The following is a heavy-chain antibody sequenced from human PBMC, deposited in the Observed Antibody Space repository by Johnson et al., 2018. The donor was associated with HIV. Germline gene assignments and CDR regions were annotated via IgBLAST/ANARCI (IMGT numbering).Heavy chain of an antibody. CDR3: TTEAYSSSSAAFDI. D-gene: IGHD6-6*01. CDR1: GFTFSNAW. Sequence: VQLVESGGGLVKPGGSLRLSCAASGFTFSNAWMSWVRQAPGKGLEWVGRMKSKTDGGTTDSSAPVKCKFTISRDDSKNTLYLQMNSLKTEDTAVYYCTTEAYSSSSAAFDIWGQGTMVTVSS. CDR2: MKSKTDGGTT. V-gene: IGHV3-15*01. J-gene: IGHJ3*02.